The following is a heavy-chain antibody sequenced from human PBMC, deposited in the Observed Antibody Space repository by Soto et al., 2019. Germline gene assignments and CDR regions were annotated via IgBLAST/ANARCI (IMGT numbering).Heavy chain of an antibody. CDR3: ARDFRGSGKAHFDY. D-gene: IGHD3-10*01. CDR2: IWYDGSNQ. J-gene: IGHJ4*02. Sequence: PGGSLRLSCAASGFTFSSYGMHWVRQAPGKGLEWVAVIWYDGSNQHYAESVQGRFTISRDNSRDTLYLQMNSLRGEDTAVYYCARDFRGSGKAHFDYWGQGTLVTVSS. V-gene: IGHV3-33*01. CDR1: GFTFSSYG.